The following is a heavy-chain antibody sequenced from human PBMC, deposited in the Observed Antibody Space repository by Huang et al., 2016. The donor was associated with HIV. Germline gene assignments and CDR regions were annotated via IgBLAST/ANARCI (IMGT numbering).Heavy chain of an antibody. CDR1: GGTFSSYA. J-gene: IGHJ4*02. CDR3: ARVESRRYYDSSGYYY. D-gene: IGHD3-22*01. Sequence: QVQLVQSGAEVKKPGSSVKVSCKASGGTFSSYAISWVRQAPGPGLEWMGGIIPMFGTTNYAQKLQGRVTITADESTSTAYMELSSLRSEDTAVYYCARVESRRYYDSSGYYYWGQGTLVTVSS. CDR2: IIPMFGTT. V-gene: IGHV1-69*01.